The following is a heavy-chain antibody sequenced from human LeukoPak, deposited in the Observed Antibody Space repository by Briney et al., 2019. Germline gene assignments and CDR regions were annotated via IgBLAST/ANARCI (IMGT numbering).Heavy chain of an antibody. CDR3: AKPMIRGVITFAFDY. Sequence: SETLSLTCTVSGGSISSSSYYWGWIRQPPGKGLEWIGSIYYSGSTYYNPSLKSRVTISVDTSKNQFSLKLSSVTAADTAVYYCAKPMIRGVITFAFDYWGQGILVTVSS. V-gene: IGHV4-39*01. D-gene: IGHD3-10*01. CDR1: GGSISSSSYY. CDR2: IYYSGST. J-gene: IGHJ4*02.